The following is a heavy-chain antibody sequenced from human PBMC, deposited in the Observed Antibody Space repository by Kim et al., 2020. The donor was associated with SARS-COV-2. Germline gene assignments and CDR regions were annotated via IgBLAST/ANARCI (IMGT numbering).Heavy chain of an antibody. Sequence: SETLSLTCAVYGGSFSGYYWSWIRQPPGKGLEWIGEINHSGSTNYNPSLKSRVAISVDTSKNQFSLKLSSVTAADTAVYYCARARNHLRYYYGSGSSRRGWFDPWGQGTLVTVSS. CDR3: ARARNHLRYYYGSGSSRRGWFDP. CDR1: GGSFSGYY. V-gene: IGHV4-34*01. J-gene: IGHJ5*02. CDR2: INHSGST. D-gene: IGHD3-10*01.